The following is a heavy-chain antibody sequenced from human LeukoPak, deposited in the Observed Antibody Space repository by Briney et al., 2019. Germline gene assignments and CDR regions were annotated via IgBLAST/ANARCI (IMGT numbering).Heavy chain of an antibody. V-gene: IGHV3-23*01. CDR3: AKDLGYLASSGYYSPFDY. Sequence: GGSLRLSCAASGFTFNSYAMSWVRQAPGKGLEWVSTISDTGSNSYYADSVKGRFSISRDNSKNTVYLQMNSLRAEDTAVYYCAKDLGYLASSGYYSPFDYWGQGTLVTVSS. CDR1: GFTFNSYA. CDR2: ISDTGSNS. J-gene: IGHJ4*02. D-gene: IGHD3-22*01.